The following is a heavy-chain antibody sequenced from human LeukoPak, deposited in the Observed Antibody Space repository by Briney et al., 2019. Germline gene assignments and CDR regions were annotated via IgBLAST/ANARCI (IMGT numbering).Heavy chain of an antibody. D-gene: IGHD6-19*01. CDR1: GFTFSSYW. CDR2: IKQDGSER. CDR3: AREYSSDWPTRFDY. V-gene: IGHV3-7*01. Sequence: GGSLRLSCAASGFTFSSYWMTWVRQAPGKGLEWVATIKQDGSERYYVDSVKSRFSISRDNARNSLYLQMNSLRAEDTAVYYCAREYSSDWPTRFDYWGQGTLVTVSS. J-gene: IGHJ4*02.